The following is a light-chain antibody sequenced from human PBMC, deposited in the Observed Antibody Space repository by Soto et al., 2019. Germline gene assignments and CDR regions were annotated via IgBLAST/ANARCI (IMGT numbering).Light chain of an antibody. V-gene: IGKV3D-20*02. CDR2: GAS. Sequence: EIVLTQSPGTLSLSPGERATLSCRASQSVSATYLAWYQQKPGQAPRLLIYGASNRATGIPDRFTGSGSGTDFTLTISRLEPEDFAVYYCHQRSNWPLTFGGGTKLEIK. CDR1: QSVSATY. CDR3: HQRSNWPLT. J-gene: IGKJ4*01.